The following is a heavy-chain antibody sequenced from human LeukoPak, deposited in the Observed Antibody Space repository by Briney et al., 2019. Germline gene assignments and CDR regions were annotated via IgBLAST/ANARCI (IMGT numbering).Heavy chain of an antibody. V-gene: IGHV3-7*01. Sequence: GGSLRLSCAASGFTFSSYWMSWVRQAPGKRLGWVANIKQDESEKYYVDSVKGRFTISRDNAKNSLYLQMNNLRAEDTAVYYCARALDSSSSRYQAFEYWGQGTLVTVSS. D-gene: IGHD2-2*01. CDR3: ARALDSSSSRYQAFEY. CDR1: GFTFSSYW. J-gene: IGHJ4*02. CDR2: IKQDESEK.